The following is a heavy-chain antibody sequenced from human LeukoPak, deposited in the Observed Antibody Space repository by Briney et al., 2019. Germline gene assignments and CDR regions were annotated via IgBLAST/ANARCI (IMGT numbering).Heavy chain of an antibody. Sequence: GGSLRLSCAASGFTFRNYTMTWVRQAPGKGLEWVSAISGSGGSTYYADSVKGRFTISRDNSKNTLYLQMNRLRDEDTALFYCAKEVKDTGYYHLDNWGQGTLVTVSS. CDR2: ISGSGGST. CDR1: GFTFRNYT. CDR3: AKEVKDTGYYHLDN. D-gene: IGHD3-3*01. V-gene: IGHV3-23*01. J-gene: IGHJ4*02.